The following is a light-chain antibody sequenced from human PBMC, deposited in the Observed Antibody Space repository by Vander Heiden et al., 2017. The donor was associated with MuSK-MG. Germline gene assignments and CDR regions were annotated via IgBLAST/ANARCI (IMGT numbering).Light chain of an antibody. CDR2: DVS. CDR1: SRDVGGSNY. Sequence: QSALPQPASVSVSPSRSSTISCTGTSRDVGGSNYVCLSQHHPVKPPHLMIYDVSSRPAGVANRCSGSKSGNTATMTTTGLQAEDEADYYCTSYTSSSDLYVFGTGTKFTVL. J-gene: IGLJ1*01. CDR3: TSYTSSSDLYV. V-gene: IGLV2-14*03.